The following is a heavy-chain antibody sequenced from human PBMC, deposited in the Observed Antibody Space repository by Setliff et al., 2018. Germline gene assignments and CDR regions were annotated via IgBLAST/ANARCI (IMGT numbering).Heavy chain of an antibody. D-gene: IGHD2-2*02. CDR3: ARGYCSNTSCYRPDIDYYYYYMDV. J-gene: IGHJ6*03. CDR1: GGSISSSSYF. V-gene: IGHV4-39*07. CDR2: MSYTGST. Sequence: SETLSLTCTVSGGSISSSSYFWGWIRQPPGKGLEWIGSMSYTGSTYYNPSLKSRVTISVDTSKNKFSLTLSSVTAADTAVYYCARGYCSNTSCYRPDIDYYYYYMDVWGKGATVTVSS.